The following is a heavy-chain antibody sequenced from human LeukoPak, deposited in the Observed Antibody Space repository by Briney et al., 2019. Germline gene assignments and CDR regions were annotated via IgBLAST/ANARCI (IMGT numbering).Heavy chain of an antibody. V-gene: IGHV4-34*01. J-gene: IGHJ6*03. CDR1: GGSFSGYY. CDR2: INHSGST. D-gene: IGHD2-2*01. Sequence: PSETLSLTCAVYGGSFSGYYWSWIRQPPGKGLEWIGEINHSGSTNYNPSLKSRVTISVDTSKNQFSLKLSSVTAADTAVYYCARHARRSPGYCSSTSCYLYYYYYMDVWGKGTTVTISS. CDR3: ARHARRSPGYCSSTSCYLYYYYYMDV.